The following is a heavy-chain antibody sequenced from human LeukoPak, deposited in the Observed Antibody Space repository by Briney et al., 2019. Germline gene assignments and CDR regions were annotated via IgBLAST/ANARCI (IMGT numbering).Heavy chain of an antibody. V-gene: IGHV4-4*07. Sequence: SETLSLTCTVSGGSISSYYWSWIRQPAGKGLEWIGRIYTSGSTNYNPSLKSRVTMSVDTSKNQFSLKLSSVTAADTAVYYCARDHRGYSYGGSYYYYMDVWGKGTTVTVSS. D-gene: IGHD5-18*01. CDR3: ARDHRGYSYGGSYYYYMDV. CDR1: GGSISSYY. J-gene: IGHJ6*03. CDR2: IYTSGST.